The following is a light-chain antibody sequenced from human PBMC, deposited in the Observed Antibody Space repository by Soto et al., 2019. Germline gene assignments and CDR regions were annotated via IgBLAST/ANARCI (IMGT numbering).Light chain of an antibody. Sequence: EVVMTHSPATLSMSPGERATLSCRASQSVSSSLAWYQQKPGQAPRLLIYGASTRATGIPDRFSGSGSETEVTLTISSLQAEDFAIYYWQQYNNWWTFGQGTKVEIK. J-gene: IGKJ1*01. CDR1: QSVSSS. CDR2: GAS. CDR3: QQYNNWWT. V-gene: IGKV3-15*01.